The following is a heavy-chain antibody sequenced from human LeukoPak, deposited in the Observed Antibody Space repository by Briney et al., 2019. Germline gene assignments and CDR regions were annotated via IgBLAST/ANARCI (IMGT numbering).Heavy chain of an antibody. Sequence: ASVKVSCKASGYTFTGYYMHWVRQAPGQGLEWMGWINPNSGGTNYAQKFQGRVTMTRDTSISTAYMELSRLRSDDTAVYYCARDLIFYDSSGYYYPLDVWGKGTTVTVSS. D-gene: IGHD3-22*01. CDR1: GYTFTGYY. V-gene: IGHV1-2*02. CDR2: INPNSGGT. CDR3: ARDLIFYDSSGYYYPLDV. J-gene: IGHJ6*03.